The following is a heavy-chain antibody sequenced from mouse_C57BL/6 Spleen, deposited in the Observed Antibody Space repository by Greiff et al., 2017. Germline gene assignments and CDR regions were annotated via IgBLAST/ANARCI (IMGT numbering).Heavy chain of an antibody. CDR3: ARQGYGYAMDY. J-gene: IGHJ4*01. D-gene: IGHD3-1*01. CDR1: GFTFSDYG. CDR2: ISNLAYSI. Sequence: EVKVVESGGGLVQPGGSLKLSCAASGFTFSDYGMAWVRQAPRKGPGWVAFISNLAYSIYYAETVTGRFTISRENAKNTLYLEMSSLRSEDTAMYYCARQGYGYAMDYWAQGPSVPVSS. V-gene: IGHV5-15*01.